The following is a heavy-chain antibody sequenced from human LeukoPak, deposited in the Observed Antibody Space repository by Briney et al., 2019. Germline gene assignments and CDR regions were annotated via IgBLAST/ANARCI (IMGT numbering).Heavy chain of an antibody. V-gene: IGHV1-2*02. CDR1: GYTSTGYY. Sequence: ASVKVSCKASGYTSTGYYMHWVRQAPGQGLEWMGWINPNSGGTNYAQKFQGRVTMTRDTSISTAYMELSRLRSDDTAVYYCASIYYDSSGSRPYYYGMDVWGQGTTVTVSS. D-gene: IGHD3-22*01. J-gene: IGHJ6*02. CDR2: INPNSGGT. CDR3: ASIYYDSSGSRPYYYGMDV.